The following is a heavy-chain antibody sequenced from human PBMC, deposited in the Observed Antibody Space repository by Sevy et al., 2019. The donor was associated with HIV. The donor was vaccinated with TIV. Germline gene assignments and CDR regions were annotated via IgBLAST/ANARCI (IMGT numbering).Heavy chain of an antibody. Sequence: SESLSLTCTVSGASMRDYFWTWIRQPAGKGLEWIGRIYSGSTYYNPSLESRVTMSMDTSKSQFSLTLKSVTAADTAVYLCARGAHAPDTSSYGYYYFDLWGPGATVTVSS. D-gene: IGHD5-18*01. J-gene: IGHJ4*02. V-gene: IGHV4-4*07. CDR1: GASMRDYF. CDR2: IYSGST. CDR3: ARGAHAPDTSSYGYYYFDL.